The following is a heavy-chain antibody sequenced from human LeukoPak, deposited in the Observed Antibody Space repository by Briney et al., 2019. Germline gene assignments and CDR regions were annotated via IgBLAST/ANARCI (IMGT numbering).Heavy chain of an antibody. D-gene: IGHD1-26*01. V-gene: IGHV3-23*01. CDR2: ISSSGGST. CDR1: GSTFSSSA. Sequence: GGSLRLSCVASGSASGSTFSSSAMTWVRQAPGKGLEWVSTISSSGGSTYYADSVKGRFTISRDNSETTLYLQMNSLRAEDTATYYCATGSGNYYYYFDYWGQGTLVTVSS. CDR3: ATGSGNYYYYFDY. J-gene: IGHJ4*02.